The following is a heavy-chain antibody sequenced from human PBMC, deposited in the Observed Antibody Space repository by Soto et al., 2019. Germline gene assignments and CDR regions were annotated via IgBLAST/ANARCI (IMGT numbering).Heavy chain of an antibody. CDR3: ARIVGRPSNYYGVDV. CDR1: GYTFTSCD. Sequence: QVQLVQSGAEVKKPGASVKVSCRASGYTFTSCDINWLRHASGRGLEWIGWMNPANGNTHYGQKFQGIVTMTSDKSASTAYMELSSLTSEDTAIYYCARIVGRPSNYYGVDVWGQGTTVTVS. D-gene: IGHD1-26*01. CDR2: MNPANGNT. V-gene: IGHV1-8*01. J-gene: IGHJ6*02.